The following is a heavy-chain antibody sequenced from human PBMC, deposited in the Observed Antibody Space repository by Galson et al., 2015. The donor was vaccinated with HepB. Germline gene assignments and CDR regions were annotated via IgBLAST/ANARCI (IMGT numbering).Heavy chain of an antibody. CDR3: AKGGGIVVVPAYGMDV. Sequence: SLRLSCAASGFIFDDYAMHWARQAPGKGLEWVSGISWNSGSKDYADSVKGRFTISRDNAKNSLYLQMNSLRAEDTALYYCAKGGGIVVVPAYGMDVWGQGTTVTVSS. CDR1: GFIFDDYA. CDR2: ISWNSGSK. D-gene: IGHD2-2*01. J-gene: IGHJ6*02. V-gene: IGHV3-9*01.